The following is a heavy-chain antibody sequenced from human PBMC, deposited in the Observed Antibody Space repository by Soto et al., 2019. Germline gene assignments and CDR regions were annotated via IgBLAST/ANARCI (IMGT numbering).Heavy chain of an antibody. CDR2: IYHSGST. D-gene: IGHD3-3*01. CDR3: ARGGRDKYDFWSGYYKSHYYYGMDV. V-gene: IGHV4-30-2*01. J-gene: IGHJ6*02. CDR1: GGSISSGGYS. Sequence: SETLSLTCAVSGGSISSGGYSWSWIRQPPGKGLEWIGYIYHSGSTYYNPSLKSRVTISVDRSKNQFSLKLSSVTAADTAVYYCARGGRDKYDFWSGYYKSHYYYGMDVWGQGTTVTVSS.